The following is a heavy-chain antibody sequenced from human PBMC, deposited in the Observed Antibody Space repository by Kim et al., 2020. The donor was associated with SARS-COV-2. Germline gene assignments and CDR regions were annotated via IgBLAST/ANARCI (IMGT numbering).Heavy chain of an antibody. Sequence: GGSLRLSCAVSGSSVRSSYMTWVRQAPGKGLEWVSAIHDAGSTYYADSVKGRFTISRAIPKDTLYLQMNSLRAGDTAVYYCSRSTVGADFDYWGQGSLVSVSS. CDR3: SRSTVGADFDY. CDR2: IHDAGST. V-gene: IGHV3-53*01. CDR1: GSSVRSSY. J-gene: IGHJ4*02. D-gene: IGHD1-26*01.